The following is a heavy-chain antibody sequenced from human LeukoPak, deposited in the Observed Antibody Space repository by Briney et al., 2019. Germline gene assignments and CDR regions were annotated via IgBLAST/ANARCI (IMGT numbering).Heavy chain of an antibody. D-gene: IGHD5-12*01. V-gene: IGHV1-2*06. CDR2: ISPDSGGT. CDR1: GYKFTGYY. Sequence: ASVKVSCKASGYKFTGYYVYWVRQAPGQGLERMGRISPDSGGTNYAQQFQGRVTMSRDTSISTAYMELSRLTSDDTAVYYCARDSTGGYLDYWGQGTLVTVSS. CDR3: ARDSTGGYLDY. J-gene: IGHJ4*02.